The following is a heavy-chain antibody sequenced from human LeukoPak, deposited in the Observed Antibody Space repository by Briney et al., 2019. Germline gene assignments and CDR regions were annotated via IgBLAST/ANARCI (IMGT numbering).Heavy chain of an antibody. Sequence: PGGSLRLSCAASGFIFTNYGMNWVRQAPGKGLEWVAFIRYDGSNKYYADSVKGRFTISRDNSKNALYLQMNSLRAEDTAVYYCAKGDGYDYVWGSYRPYFDYWGQGTLVTVSS. J-gene: IGHJ4*02. V-gene: IGHV3-30*02. CDR1: GFIFTNYG. CDR2: IRYDGSNK. CDR3: AKGDGYDYVWGSYRPYFDY. D-gene: IGHD3-16*02.